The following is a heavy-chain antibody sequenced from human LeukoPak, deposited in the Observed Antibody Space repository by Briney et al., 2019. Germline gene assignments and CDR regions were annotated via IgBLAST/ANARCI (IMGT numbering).Heavy chain of an antibody. CDR1: GFSVSSNH. D-gene: IGHD6-13*01. CDR2: IYSGGST. Sequence: GGSLRLSCAASGFSVSSNHMSWVRQAPGKGLEWVSVIYSGGSTYYADSVKGRSTISRDNSKNTLYLQVNSLRAEDTAVYYCARDRGSSWTYSFDYWGQGTLVTVSS. CDR3: ARDRGSSWTYSFDY. J-gene: IGHJ4*02. V-gene: IGHV3-53*01.